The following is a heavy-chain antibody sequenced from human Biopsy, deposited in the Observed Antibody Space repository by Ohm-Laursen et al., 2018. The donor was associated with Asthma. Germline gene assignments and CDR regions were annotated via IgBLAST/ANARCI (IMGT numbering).Heavy chain of an antibody. V-gene: IGHV1-24*01. CDR1: GYSLTDLS. Sequence: ASVKVSCKVSGYSLTDLSMHWVRQAPGQGLEWMGGHDHEEGGTVNARRFQGRVTMTEDTSTDTAYMELSRLRSEDMAVYYCARSYDIDSYPVLVLDYWGQGTLVTVSS. J-gene: IGHJ4*02. CDR2: HDHEEGGT. CDR3: ARSYDIDSYPVLVLDY. D-gene: IGHD3-22*01.